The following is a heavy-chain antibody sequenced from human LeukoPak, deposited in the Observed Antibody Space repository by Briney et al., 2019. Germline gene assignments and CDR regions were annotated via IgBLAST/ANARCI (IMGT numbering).Heavy chain of an antibody. J-gene: IGHJ6*02. V-gene: IGHV3-74*01. CDR2: INEDGSIT. CDR1: GFTFRTYW. D-gene: IGHD3-16*01. Sequence: GGSLRLSCAVSGFTFRTYWMHWVRQVPGEGLVWVSRINEDGSITNYADSVKGRFSISRDNAKNSLYLQMSNLRAEDTAVYFCARGGGLDVWGQGATVTVSS. CDR3: ARGGGLDV.